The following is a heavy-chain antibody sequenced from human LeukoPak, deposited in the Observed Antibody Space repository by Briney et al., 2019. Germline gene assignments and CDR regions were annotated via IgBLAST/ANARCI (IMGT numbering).Heavy chain of an antibody. CDR2: IIPILGIA. V-gene: IGHV1-69*04. CDR3: AREDQAEEIKFDY. J-gene: IGHJ4*02. CDR1: GGTFSSYA. Sequence: GASVKVSCKASGGTFSSYAISWVRQAPGQGLEWMGRIIPILGIANYAQKFQGRVTITADKSTSTAYMELSSLRSEDTAVYYCAREDQAEEIKFDYWGQGTLVTVSS.